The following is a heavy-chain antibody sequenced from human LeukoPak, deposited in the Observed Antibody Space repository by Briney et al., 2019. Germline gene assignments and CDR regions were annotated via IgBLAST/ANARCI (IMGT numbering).Heavy chain of an antibody. CDR1: GYTFTSYG. CDR2: ISAYNGNT. V-gene: IGHV1-18*01. Sequence: ASVKVSCKASGYTFTSYGISWVRQAPGQGLEWMGWISAYNGNTNYAQKLQGRVTMTTHTSTSTAYMELRRLRSDDTAVYYCEREVRYVILAGYSEPGYGMDVWGQGTTVTVSS. D-gene: IGHD3-9*01. CDR3: EREVRYVILAGYSEPGYGMDV. J-gene: IGHJ6*02.